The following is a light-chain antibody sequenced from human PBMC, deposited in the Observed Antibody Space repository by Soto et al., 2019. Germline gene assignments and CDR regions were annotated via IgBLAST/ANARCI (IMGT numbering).Light chain of an antibody. J-gene: IGLJ1*01. CDR3: SSYTSSSILV. V-gene: IGLV2-14*01. CDR2: EVS. Sequence: QSVLTQPASVSGSPGQSITISCTGTSSDVGDYNYVSWYQQHPGKAPKLMIYEVSNRPSGVPNRFSGSKSGNTASLTISGLQAEDEADYYCSSYTSSSILVFGAGTKVTVL. CDR1: SSDVGDYNY.